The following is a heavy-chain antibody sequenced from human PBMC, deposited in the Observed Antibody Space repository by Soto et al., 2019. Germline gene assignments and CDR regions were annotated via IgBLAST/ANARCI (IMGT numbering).Heavy chain of an antibody. D-gene: IGHD1-26*01. CDR3: ARSVSGSSPDY. CDR1: GFTFSSYA. Sequence: QVQLVESGGGVVHPGRSLRLSCAASGFTFSSYAMHWVRQAPGKGLEWVAVISYDGSNKYYADSVKGRFTISRDNSKNTLYLQMNSLRAEDTAVYYCARSVSGSSPDYWSQGTLVTVSS. J-gene: IGHJ4*02. CDR2: ISYDGSNK. V-gene: IGHV3-30-3*01.